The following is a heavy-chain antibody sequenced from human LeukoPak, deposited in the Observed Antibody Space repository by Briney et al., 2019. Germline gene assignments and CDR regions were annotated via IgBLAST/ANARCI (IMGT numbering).Heavy chain of an antibody. J-gene: IGHJ4*02. Sequence: ASVKVSCKASGYKFPTYGIDWVRQAPGQGLEWLGWISPYNGNTHYVQKVQDRLTLTTDTSTGTAYMELRSLRSDDTAIYFCAREQYSASDYWGQGTLVTVSS. CDR3: AREQYSASDY. CDR2: ISPYNGNT. D-gene: IGHD4-11*01. CDR1: GYKFPTYG. V-gene: IGHV1-18*04.